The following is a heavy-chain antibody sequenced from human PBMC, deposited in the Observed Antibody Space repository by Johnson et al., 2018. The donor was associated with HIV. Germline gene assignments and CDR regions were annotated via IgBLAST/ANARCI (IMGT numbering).Heavy chain of an antibody. J-gene: IGHJ3*02. Sequence: MLLVESGGGSVQPGGSLRVSCAASGFTFSNAWMSWVRQAPGKGLEWVGCIKSKTDGGTTDYAAPGQGSFTISRDDSKNTLYLQMNSLRAEDTAVYYCARDSAYSSGWYSGAFDIWGQGTMVTVSS. D-gene: IGHD6-19*01. CDR2: IKSKTDGGTT. CDR1: GFTFSNAW. CDR3: ARDSAYSSGWYSGAFDI. V-gene: IGHV3-15*01.